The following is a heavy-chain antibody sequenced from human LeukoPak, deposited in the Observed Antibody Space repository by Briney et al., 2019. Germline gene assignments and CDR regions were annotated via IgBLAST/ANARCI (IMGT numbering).Heavy chain of an antibody. J-gene: IGHJ1*01. CDR3: ARDLPDQGAN. V-gene: IGHV3-53*01. CDR1: GLTVSSNY. D-gene: IGHD1-14*01. CDR2: MYRSDAT. Sequence: PGGSLRLSCAAAGLTVSSNYVSWARQAPGKGLEWVSVMYRSDATYYADSVKGRFTMSRDISKNTVYLQMDSLRSEDTAVYYCARDLPDQGANWGQGTLVIVSS.